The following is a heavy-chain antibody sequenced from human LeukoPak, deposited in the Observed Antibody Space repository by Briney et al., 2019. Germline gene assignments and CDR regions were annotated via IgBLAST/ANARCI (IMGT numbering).Heavy chain of an antibody. CDR3: ARGPGYSSGWYVLSVDY. CDR2: KSYDGSIE. J-gene: IGHJ4*02. V-gene: IGHV3-30-3*01. D-gene: IGHD6-19*01. Sequence: GSLRLSCAASGFTFSSYAMHWVRQAPGKGLEWVAVKSYDGSIEYYADSVKGRFTTSRDNSKNMLYLQMNSLSAEDTAVYYCARGPGYSSGWYVLSVDYWGQGTLVTVSS. CDR1: GFTFSSYA.